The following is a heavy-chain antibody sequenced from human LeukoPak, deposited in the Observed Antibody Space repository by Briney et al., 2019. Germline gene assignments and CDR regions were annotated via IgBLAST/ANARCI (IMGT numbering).Heavy chain of an antibody. D-gene: IGHD2-2*01. CDR2: ITAIDGRT. CDR3: AASLPNIVVVPAAKGPFGS. CDR1: GFTFSSTT. V-gene: IGHV3-23*01. J-gene: IGHJ5*02. Sequence: GGSLRLPCVASGFTFSSTTMGWVRQAPGRGLEWASSITAIDGRTYYADSVRGRFTISRDNSKNTLYLQMSSLRAEDTAVYYCAASLPNIVVVPAAKGPFGSWGQGTLVTVSS.